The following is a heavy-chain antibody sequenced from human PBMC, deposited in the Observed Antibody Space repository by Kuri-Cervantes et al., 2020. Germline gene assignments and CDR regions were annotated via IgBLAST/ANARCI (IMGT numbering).Heavy chain of an antibody. J-gene: IGHJ3*02. CDR3: AKYYYDSSGWWLDAFDI. V-gene: IGHV4-59*01. CDR2: IYYSGST. D-gene: IGHD3-22*01. CDR1: GGSISSYY. Sequence: SETLSLTCTVSGGSISSYYWSWIRQPPGKGLEWIGYIYYSGSTNYNPSLKSRVTISVDTSKNQFSLKLSSVTPADTAVYYCAKYYYDSSGWWLDAFDIWGQGTMVTVSS.